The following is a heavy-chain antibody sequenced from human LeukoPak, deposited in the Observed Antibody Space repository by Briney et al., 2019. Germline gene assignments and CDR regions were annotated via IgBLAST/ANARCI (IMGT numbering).Heavy chain of an antibody. V-gene: IGHV3-48*03. CDR3: ARQIVVVPAADAFDI. D-gene: IGHD2-2*01. J-gene: IGHJ3*02. CDR2: ISSTGSTI. CDR1: GFTFSSYA. Sequence: GGSLRLSCAASGFTFSSYAMNWVRQAPGKGLEWVSYISSTGSTIYYADSVKGRFTIYRDNAKNSLYLQMNSLRAEDTAVYYCARQIVVVPAADAFDIWGQGTMVTVSS.